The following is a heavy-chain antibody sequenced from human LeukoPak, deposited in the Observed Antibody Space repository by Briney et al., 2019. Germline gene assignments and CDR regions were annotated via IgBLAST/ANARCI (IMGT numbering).Heavy chain of an antibody. V-gene: IGHV3-30-3*01. CDR1: GFTFSSYA. CDR2: ISYDGSNK. D-gene: IGHD1-26*01. J-gene: IGHJ4*02. Sequence: PGGSLRLSCAASGFTFSSYAMHWVRQAPGKGLEWVAVISYDGSNKYYADSVKGRFTISRDNSKHTLYLQMNSLRAEDTAVYYCARDRKWELLGYFDYWGQGTLVTVSS. CDR3: ARDRKWELLGYFDY.